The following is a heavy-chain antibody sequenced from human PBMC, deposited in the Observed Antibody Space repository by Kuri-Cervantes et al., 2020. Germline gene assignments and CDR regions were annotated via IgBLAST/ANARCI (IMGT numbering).Heavy chain of an antibody. CDR3: AKARGPVWFGELLYPHDAFDI. CDR2: TRNKPNSYTT. CDR1: GLTLSDYY. V-gene: IGHV3-72*01. D-gene: IGHD3-10*01. J-gene: IGHJ3*02. Sequence: GESLKISCTVSGLTLSDYYMDWVRQAPGKGLEWVGRTRNKPNSYTTEYAASVKGRFTISRDGSKNSLYLQMNSLRAEDTAVYYCAKARGPVWFGELLYPHDAFDIWGQGTMVTVSS.